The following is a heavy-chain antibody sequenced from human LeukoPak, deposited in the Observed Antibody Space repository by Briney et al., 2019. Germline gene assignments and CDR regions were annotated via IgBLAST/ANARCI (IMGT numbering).Heavy chain of an antibody. Sequence: GGSLRLSCAASGFTFSSYAMHWVRQAPGKGLEWVANIKQDGSEKYYVDSVKGRFTISRDNAKNSLYLQMNTLRAEDTAMYYCAKDAQPRSRWFDPWGQGTLVTVSS. CDR1: GFTFSSYA. CDR2: IKQDGSEK. CDR3: AKDAQPRSRWFDP. D-gene: IGHD3-16*01. V-gene: IGHV3-7*03. J-gene: IGHJ5*02.